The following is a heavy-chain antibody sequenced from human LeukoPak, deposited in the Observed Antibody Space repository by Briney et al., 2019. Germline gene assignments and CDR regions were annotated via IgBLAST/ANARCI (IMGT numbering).Heavy chain of an antibody. CDR3: ARLGYCSGGSCHHDY. CDR2: INHNGNT. CDR1: GDSISSTYV. Sequence: SETLSLTCTVSGDSISSTYVWAWIRQPPGTGLEWIATINHNGNTYYNPFLKSRVTISVDRSRNQFSLKLTSVTAADTAVYYCARLGYCSGGSCHHDYWGQGTLVTVS. V-gene: IGHV4-38-2*02. D-gene: IGHD2-15*01. J-gene: IGHJ4*02.